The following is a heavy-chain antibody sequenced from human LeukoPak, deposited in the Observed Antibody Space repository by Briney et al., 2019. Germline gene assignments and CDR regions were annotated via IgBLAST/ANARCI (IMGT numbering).Heavy chain of an antibody. CDR1: GFTFSRNS. Sequence: GGSLRLSCAGSGFTFSRNSMNWVRQAPGKGLEWVSSISSSSSYIYYADSVKGRFTISRDNAENSLYLQMNSLRAEDTAVYYCARVRYYYGSGSYYNVNPKYYYYMDVWGKGTTVTVSS. CDR3: ARVRYYYGSGSYYNVNPKYYYYMDV. D-gene: IGHD3-10*01. V-gene: IGHV3-21*06. CDR2: ISSSSSYI. J-gene: IGHJ6*03.